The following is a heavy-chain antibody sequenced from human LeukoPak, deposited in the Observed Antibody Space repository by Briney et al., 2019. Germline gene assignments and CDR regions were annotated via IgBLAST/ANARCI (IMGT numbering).Heavy chain of an antibody. CDR3: ARGGAGGEELDY. V-gene: IGHV1-8*01. D-gene: IGHD3-16*01. Sequence: ASVKVSCKASGYTFTSYDINWVRQATGQGLEWMGWMNTNSGNTGYAQKFQGRVTMTRNTSISTAYMELSSLRSEDTAVYYGARGGAGGEELDYWGQGTLVTVSS. J-gene: IGHJ4*02. CDR2: MNTNSGNT. CDR1: GYTFTSYD.